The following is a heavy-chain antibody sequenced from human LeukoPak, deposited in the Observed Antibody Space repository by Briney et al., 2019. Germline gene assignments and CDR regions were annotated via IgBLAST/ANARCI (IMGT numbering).Heavy chain of an antibody. CDR3: GSYLKYYFDY. CDR2: MCPSDGSI. J-gene: IGHJ4*02. V-gene: IGHV1/OR15-5*01. Sequence: ASVKVSCKASGYTFTCYYMHWVRQAHAQGLEWMGRMCPSDGSISYAEKFQGRVTMTRDTSTSTAYMELSSLRSEDTAIALSGSYLKYYFDYWGQGTLVTVSS. CDR1: GYTFTCYY. D-gene: IGHD1-26*01.